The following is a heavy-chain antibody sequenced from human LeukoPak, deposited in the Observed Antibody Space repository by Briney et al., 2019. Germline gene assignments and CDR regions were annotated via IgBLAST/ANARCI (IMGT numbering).Heavy chain of an antibody. CDR2: IYYSGST. CDR1: GGSINNYY. V-gene: IGHV4-59*01. Sequence: SETLSLTCTVSGGSINNYYWSWIRQPPGKALEWIGYIYYSGSTNYNHSFKSRVTISVDRSKNQFSLKLRSVTAADTAVYYCARVRREDLVVLDNWFAPWGPRTLVT. J-gene: IGHJ5*02. D-gene: IGHD2-15*01. CDR3: ARVRREDLVVLDNWFAP.